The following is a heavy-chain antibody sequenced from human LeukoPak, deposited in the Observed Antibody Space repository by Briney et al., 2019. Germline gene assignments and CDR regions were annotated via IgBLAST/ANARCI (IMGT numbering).Heavy chain of an antibody. CDR2: ISSSGSTI. D-gene: IGHD4-17*01. J-gene: IGHJ5*02. CDR1: GFTFSDYY. V-gene: IGHV3-11*04. Sequence: GGSLRLSCAASGFTFSDYYMSWIRQAPGKGLEWVSYISSSGSTIYYADSVKGRFTISRDNAKNSLYLQMNSLRAEDTAVYYCARVGFYNYGDFNWFDPWGQGTLVTVSS. CDR3: ARVGFYNYGDFNWFDP.